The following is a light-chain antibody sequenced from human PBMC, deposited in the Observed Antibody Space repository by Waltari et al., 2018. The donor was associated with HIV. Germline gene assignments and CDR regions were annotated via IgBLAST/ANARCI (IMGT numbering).Light chain of an antibody. CDR1: PRVSIY. Sequence: EIVLTQSPATLSLSPGERATLSCRASPRVSIYLAGYQQKPGQAPRLLLYDASNGATGIPARFSDGGSGTDFPLTSISLEPEDFAVDYCHERSSWPPGAFGGGTKVELK. J-gene: IGKJ4*01. CDR2: DAS. CDR3: HERSSWPPGA. V-gene: IGKV3-11*01.